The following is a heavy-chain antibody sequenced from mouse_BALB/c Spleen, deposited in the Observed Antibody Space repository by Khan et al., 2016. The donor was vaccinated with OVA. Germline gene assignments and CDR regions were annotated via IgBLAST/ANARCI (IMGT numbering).Heavy chain of an antibody. D-gene: IGHD2-1*01. CDR3: ARWGVNYPSYAMDY. J-gene: IGHJ4*01. Sequence: QVQLKQSGPELVKPGASVRISCKASGYTFTSYYIHWVKQRPGQGLEWIGWIYPGNVNTKYNEKFKGKATLTADTSSSTAYMQLSSLTSEDSAVYFFARWGVNYPSYAMDYWGQGTSVTVSS. CDR2: IYPGNVNT. V-gene: IGHV1S56*01. CDR1: GYTFTSYY.